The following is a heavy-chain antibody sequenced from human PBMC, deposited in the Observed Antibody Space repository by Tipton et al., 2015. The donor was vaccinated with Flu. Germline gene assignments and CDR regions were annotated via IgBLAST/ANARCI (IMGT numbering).Heavy chain of an antibody. D-gene: IGHD2-15*01. CDR2: VHHPGTT. Sequence: TLSLTCGVSGVSIRSDTWWNWVRQSPDRGLEWIGEVHHPGTTNYNPSLESRVTISVDTSKNQFSLQLNSVNASDTALYYCATVRGGCSVTSCYFENWGRGVLFTVSS. J-gene: IGHJ4*02. CDR3: ATVRGGCSVTSCYFEN. V-gene: IGHV4-4*02. CDR1: GVSIRSDTW.